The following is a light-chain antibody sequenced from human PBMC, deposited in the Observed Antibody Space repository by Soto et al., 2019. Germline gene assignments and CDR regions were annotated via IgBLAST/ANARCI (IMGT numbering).Light chain of an antibody. CDR2: GAS. J-gene: IGKJ4*01. CDR1: QSVSISF. Sequence: PGALGVSRGEVAALSFRASQSVSISFLTWYQQKPGQAPRLLIYGASSRATGIPDRFSGSGSGTDFTLTISRLEPEDFAVYYCQQYGSSRLTFGGGTKVDIK. V-gene: IGKV3-20*01. CDR3: QQYGSSRLT.